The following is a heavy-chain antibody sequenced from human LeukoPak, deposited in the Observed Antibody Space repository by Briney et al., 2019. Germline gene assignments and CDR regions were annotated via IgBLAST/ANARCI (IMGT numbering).Heavy chain of an antibody. V-gene: IGHV5-51*01. CDR3: ARLIQQQQYNNWFDP. D-gene: IGHD6-13*01. Sequence: GESLKISCKGSGYSFTSYWIGWVRQMPGKGLEWMGIIYPGDSDTRYGPSFQGQVTISADKSISTAYLQWSSLKASDTAMYYCARLIQQQQYNNWFDPWGQGTLVTVSS. J-gene: IGHJ5*02. CDR1: GYSFTSYW. CDR2: IYPGDSDT.